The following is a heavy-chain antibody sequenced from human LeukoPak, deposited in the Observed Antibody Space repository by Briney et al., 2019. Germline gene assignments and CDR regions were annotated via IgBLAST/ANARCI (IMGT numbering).Heavy chain of an antibody. Sequence: SETLSLTCTVSGGSISSYYWSWIRQPPGKGLEWIGYIYYSGSTNYNPSLKSRVTISVDTSKNQFSLKLSSVTAADTAVYYCARDSAGGGDLRGGSFDYWGQEPWSPSPQ. J-gene: IGHJ4*01. CDR3: ARDSAGGGDLRGGSFDY. CDR2: IYYSGST. D-gene: IGHD2-21*01. CDR1: GGSISSYY. V-gene: IGHV4-59*01.